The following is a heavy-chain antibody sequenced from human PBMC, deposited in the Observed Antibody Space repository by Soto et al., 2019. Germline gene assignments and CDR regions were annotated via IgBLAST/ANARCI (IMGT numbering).Heavy chain of an antibody. V-gene: IGHV4-59*01. Sequence: QVQLQESGPGLVKPSETLSLTCTVSGGSISSYYWGWIRQPPGKGLEWIGYIHYSGSTNYNPSLRSRVTISVDTAKNQFSLKVNSMTAADTAIYYCARGGVAARKGRWFDPWGQGTLVTVSS. J-gene: IGHJ5*02. D-gene: IGHD6-25*01. CDR1: GGSISSYY. CDR3: ARGGVAARKGRWFDP. CDR2: IHYSGST.